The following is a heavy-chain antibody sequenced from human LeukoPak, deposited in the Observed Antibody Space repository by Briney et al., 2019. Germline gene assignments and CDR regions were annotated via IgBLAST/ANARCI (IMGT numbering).Heavy chain of an antibody. CDR3: AGVQLERQGGFDP. J-gene: IGHJ5*02. CDR2: IYYSGST. Sequence: SEALSLTCTVSGGSISSSSYYWGWIRQPPGKGLEWIGSIYYSGSTYYNPSLKSRVTISVDTSKNQFSLKLSSVTAADTAVYYCAGVQLERQGGFDPWGQGTLVTVSS. D-gene: IGHD1-1*01. CDR1: GGSISSSSYY. V-gene: IGHV4-39*01.